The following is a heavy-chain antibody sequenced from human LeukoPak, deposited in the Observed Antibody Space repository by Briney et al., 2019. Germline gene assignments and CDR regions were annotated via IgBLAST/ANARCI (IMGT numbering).Heavy chain of an antibody. CDR2: IKSKTDGGTT. D-gene: IGHD2-2*02. Sequence: GGSLRLSCAASGFTFSNAWMSWVRQAPGKGLEWVGRIKSKTDGGTTDYVAPVKGRFTISRDDSKNKLYMQMNRLKTEDTAVYYCTTDLCSSTSCYRRYYYYMDVWGKGTTVTVSS. CDR1: GFTFSNAW. J-gene: IGHJ6*03. CDR3: TTDLCSSTSCYRRYYYYMDV. V-gene: IGHV3-15*01.